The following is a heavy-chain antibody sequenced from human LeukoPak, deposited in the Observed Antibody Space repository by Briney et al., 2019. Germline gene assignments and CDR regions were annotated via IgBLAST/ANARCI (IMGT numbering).Heavy chain of an antibody. CDR2: INSRGST. Sequence: SETLSLTRGVYGGFFSDHFWSWIRQPPGGGLEWIAEINSRGSTDYNSSLRSRATISIDASKNQFSLRLTSVTAADSALFYCAGAGWKRGANPCPWSYWGQGILVSVSS. D-gene: IGHD4/OR15-4a*01. V-gene: IGHV4-34*01. CDR3: AGAGWKRGANPCPWSY. CDR1: GGFFSDHF. J-gene: IGHJ4*02.